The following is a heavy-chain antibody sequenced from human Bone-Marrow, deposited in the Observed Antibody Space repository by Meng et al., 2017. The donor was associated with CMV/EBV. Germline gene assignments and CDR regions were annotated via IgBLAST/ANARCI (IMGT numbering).Heavy chain of an antibody. CDR2: INPSGGST. CDR3: ARTGALTYYYDSSGYSDAFDI. D-gene: IGHD3-22*01. Sequence: ASVKVSCKASGYTFTSYYMHWVRQAPGQGLEWMGIINPSGGSTSYAQKFQGRVTMTRDTSTSTVYMELSSLRSEDTAVYYCARTGALTYYYDSSGYSDAFDIWGQGTMVTVSS. J-gene: IGHJ3*02. V-gene: IGHV1-46*01. CDR1: GYTFTSYY.